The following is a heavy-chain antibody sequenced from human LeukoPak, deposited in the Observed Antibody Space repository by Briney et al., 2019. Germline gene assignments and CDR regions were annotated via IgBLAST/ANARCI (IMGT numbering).Heavy chain of an antibody. CDR1: GYTFTSYG. Sequence: ASVKVSCKASGYTFTSYGISWVRQAPGQGHEWMGWISAYNGNTNYAQKLQGRVTMTTDTSTSTAYMELRSLRSDDTAVYYCARDHRYDYVWGSYPTSDAFDIWGQGTMVTVSS. J-gene: IGHJ3*02. CDR2: ISAYNGNT. CDR3: ARDHRYDYVWGSYPTSDAFDI. V-gene: IGHV1-18*01. D-gene: IGHD3-16*02.